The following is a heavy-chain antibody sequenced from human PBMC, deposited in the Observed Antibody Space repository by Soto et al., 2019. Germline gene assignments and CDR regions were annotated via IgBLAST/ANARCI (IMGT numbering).Heavy chain of an antibody. Sequence: QVQLVQSGAEVKKPGSSVKVSCKASGGTFNNYAISWVRQAPGQGLEWMGGIIPIIGTADYAHKFQGRRAISADESTGTTVMELSSLRSEDTALDYCARGGVDVVATSAVDYWGQGTRVTVSS. CDR1: GGTFNNYA. D-gene: IGHD5-12*01. J-gene: IGHJ4*02. CDR3: ARGGVDVVATSAVDY. V-gene: IGHV1-69*01. CDR2: IIPIIGTA.